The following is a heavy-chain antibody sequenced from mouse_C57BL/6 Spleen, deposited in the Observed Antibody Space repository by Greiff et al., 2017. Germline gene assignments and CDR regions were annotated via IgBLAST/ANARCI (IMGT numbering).Heavy chain of an antibody. CDR3: AREGTTYYAMDY. CDR1: GYTFTSYW. J-gene: IGHJ4*01. CDR2: IHPNSGST. Sequence: QVQLQQPGAELVKPGASVKLSCKASGYTFTSYWMHWVKQRPGQGLEWIGMIHPNSGSTNYNEKFKSKATLTVDKSSSTAYMQLSSLTSEDAAVDYCAREGTTYYAMDYWGQGTSVTVSS. V-gene: IGHV1-64*01. D-gene: IGHD2-1*01.